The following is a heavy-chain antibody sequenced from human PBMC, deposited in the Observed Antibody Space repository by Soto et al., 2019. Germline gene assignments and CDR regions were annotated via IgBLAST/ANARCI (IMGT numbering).Heavy chain of an antibody. V-gene: IGHV4-31*03. Sequence: PSETLSLTCTVSGNSIITGAYYWSWLRQHPVKGLEWIGHIFYSGNTHYSPSLESRVTISVDTSKNQFSLKLISVTVADTALYYCAREGRSAAPQAGFDFWGQGTLVTVSS. CDR2: IFYSGNT. J-gene: IGHJ4*02. D-gene: IGHD3-10*01. CDR1: GNSIITGAYY. CDR3: AREGRSAAPQAGFDF.